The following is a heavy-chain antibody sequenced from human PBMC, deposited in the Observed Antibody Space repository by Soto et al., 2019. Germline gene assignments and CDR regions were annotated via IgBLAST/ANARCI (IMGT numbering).Heavy chain of an antibody. J-gene: IGHJ4*02. Sequence: SETLSLTCTVSGGSISSSSYYWGWIRQPPGKGLEWIGSIYYSGNTYYNPSLKSRVTISVDTSKNQFSLKLSSVTAADTAVYYCARLGSGYDFIFDYWGQGTLVTVSS. CDR1: GGSISSSSYY. D-gene: IGHD5-12*01. CDR3: ARLGSGYDFIFDY. CDR2: IYYSGNT. V-gene: IGHV4-39*01.